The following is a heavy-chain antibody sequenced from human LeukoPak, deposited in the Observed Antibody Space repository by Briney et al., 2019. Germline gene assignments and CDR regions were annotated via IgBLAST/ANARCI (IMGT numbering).Heavy chain of an antibody. D-gene: IGHD6-19*01. CDR2: IIPIFGTA. J-gene: IGHJ5*02. V-gene: IGHV1-69*13. Sequence: SVKVSCKASGGTFSSYAISWVRQAPGQGLQWMGGIIPIFGTANYAQKFQGRVTITADESTSTAYMELSSLRSEDTAVYYCARGQQWLVVWFDPWGQGTLVTVSS. CDR1: GGTFSSYA. CDR3: ARGQQWLVVWFDP.